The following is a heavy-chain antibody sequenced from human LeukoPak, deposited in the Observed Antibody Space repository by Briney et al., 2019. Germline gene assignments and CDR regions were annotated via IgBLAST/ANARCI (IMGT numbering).Heavy chain of an antibody. Sequence: GSSVKVSCKASGGTFSSYAISWVRQAPGQGLEWMGGIIPIFGTANYAQKFQGRVTITADESTGTAYMELSSLRSEDTAVYYCARDGKITIFGVVINNWFDPWGQGTLVTVSS. D-gene: IGHD3-3*01. J-gene: IGHJ5*02. V-gene: IGHV1-69*01. CDR3: ARDGKITIFGVVINNWFDP. CDR2: IIPIFGTA. CDR1: GGTFSSYA.